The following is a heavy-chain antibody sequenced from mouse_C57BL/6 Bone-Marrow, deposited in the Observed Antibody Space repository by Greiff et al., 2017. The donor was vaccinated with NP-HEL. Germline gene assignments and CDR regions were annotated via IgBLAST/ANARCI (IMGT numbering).Heavy chain of an antibody. CDR3: ARDDYGSSPLYWYFDV. D-gene: IGHD1-1*01. J-gene: IGHJ1*03. Sequence: EVKLLESGPGLVKPSQSLSLTCSVTGYSITSGYYWNWIRQFQGNKLEWMGYISYDGSNNYNPSLKNRISITRDTSKNQFFLKLNSVTTEDTATYYCARDDYGSSPLYWYFDVWGTGTTVTVSS. CDR2: ISYDGSN. V-gene: IGHV3-6*01. CDR1: GYSITSGYY.